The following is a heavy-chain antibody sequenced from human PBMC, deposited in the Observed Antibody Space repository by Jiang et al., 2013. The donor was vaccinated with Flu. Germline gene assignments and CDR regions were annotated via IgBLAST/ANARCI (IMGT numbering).Heavy chain of an antibody. V-gene: IGHV3-21*01. CDR1: GFTFSSYS. CDR3: ASPRAPGRERPFDY. J-gene: IGHJ4*02. D-gene: IGHD3-10*01. Sequence: LSCAASGFTFSSYSMNWVRQAPGKGLEWVSSISSSSSYIYYADSVKGRFTISRDNAKNSLYLQMNSLRAEDTAVYYCASPRAPGRERPFDYWGQGTLVTVSS. CDR2: ISSSSSYI.